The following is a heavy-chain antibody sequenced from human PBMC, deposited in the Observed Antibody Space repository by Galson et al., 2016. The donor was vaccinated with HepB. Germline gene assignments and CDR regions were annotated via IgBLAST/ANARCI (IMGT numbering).Heavy chain of an antibody. J-gene: IGHJ4*02. CDR2: ANYSGNT. CDR1: GRSVSRGSYY. CDR3: ASTWGC. Sequence: SETLSLTCTVSGRSVSRGSYYWGWIRQPPGKGLEWIGSANYSGNTYYNPTLQTRVTISIDASKNQVSLKLTSVTVADTAVYYCASTWGCWGQGTLVTVSS. V-gene: IGHV4-39*07. D-gene: IGHD7-27*01.